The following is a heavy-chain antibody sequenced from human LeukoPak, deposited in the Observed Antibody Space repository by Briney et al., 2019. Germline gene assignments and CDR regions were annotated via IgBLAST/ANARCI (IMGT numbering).Heavy chain of an antibody. V-gene: IGHV3-30*02. J-gene: IGHJ4*02. CDR1: GFTFSSHG. D-gene: IGHD3-16*01. CDR3: VRDADWGFDF. Sequence: GRSLRLSCAASGFTFSSHGMHWVRQAPGKGLEWVTFIRAHGNNQYYADSVKGRLTISRDNSKNTVFLQMNSLRGEDTALYYCVRDADWGFDFWGQGTLVTVSS. CDR2: IRAHGNNQ.